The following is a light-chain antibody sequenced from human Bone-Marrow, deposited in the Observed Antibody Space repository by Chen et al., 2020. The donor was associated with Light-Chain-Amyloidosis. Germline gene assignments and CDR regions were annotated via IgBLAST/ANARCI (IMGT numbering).Light chain of an antibody. Sequence: QSALTQPASVSASPGQSITISSTGTSSDIGSYNHVSWYQHHPGKAPKVLIYEATKQPSGVSSRFSGSKSANTASLTISGLQAEDEASFYCCSYAGSDTFVFGGGTMLTVL. V-gene: IGLV2-23*02. CDR1: SSDIGSYNH. CDR2: EAT. CDR3: CSYAGSDTFV. J-gene: IGLJ3*02.